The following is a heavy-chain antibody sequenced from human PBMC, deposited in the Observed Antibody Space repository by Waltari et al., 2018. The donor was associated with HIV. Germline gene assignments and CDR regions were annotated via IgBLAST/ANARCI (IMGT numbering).Heavy chain of an antibody. J-gene: IGHJ2*01. CDR3: ARALDYYESGSFPLWFFDV. V-gene: IGHV4-61*02. CDR1: RGSITSGNYY. D-gene: IGHD3-10*01. Sequence: QVQLQESGPGLVKPSQTLSLTCTVSRGSITSGNYYWSWIRQPAGKGLEWIGRVYTSGSTNYNPSLKNRVTISIDTSRNQFSLRLSSVAAADTAVYYCARALDYYESGSFPLWFFDVWGRGTLVTVSS. CDR2: VYTSGST.